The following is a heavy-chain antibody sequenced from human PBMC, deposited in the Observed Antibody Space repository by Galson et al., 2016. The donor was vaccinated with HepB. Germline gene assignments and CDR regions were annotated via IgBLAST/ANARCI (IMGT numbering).Heavy chain of an antibody. J-gene: IGHJ4*02. D-gene: IGHD2-21*02. Sequence: SLRLSCAASGFTFSSYGMHWARQAPGKGLEWVAVISNDGSNKYYADFWKGRFTISRDNYKNTLFLQMNSLRAGDTAVYFCAKVGYCDGDCYVSESTAYYFDSWGQGTLVTVSS. CDR1: GFTFSSYG. CDR2: ISNDGSNK. CDR3: AKVGYCDGDCYVSESTAYYFDS. V-gene: IGHV3-30*18.